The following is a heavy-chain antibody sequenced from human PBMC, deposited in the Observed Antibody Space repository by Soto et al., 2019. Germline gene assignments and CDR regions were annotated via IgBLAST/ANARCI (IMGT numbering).Heavy chain of an antibody. CDR3: ARQIYDSDTGPNFQYYFDS. CDR2: IDPSDSYT. CDR1: GYSFTSYW. D-gene: IGHD3-22*01. J-gene: IGHJ4*02. Sequence: GESLKISCKGSGYSFTSYWISWVRQMPGKGLEWMGRIDPSDSYTNYSPSFRGHVTISVTKSITTVFLQWSSLRASDTAMYYCARQIYDSDTGPNFQYYFDSWGQGAPVTVSS. V-gene: IGHV5-10-1*01.